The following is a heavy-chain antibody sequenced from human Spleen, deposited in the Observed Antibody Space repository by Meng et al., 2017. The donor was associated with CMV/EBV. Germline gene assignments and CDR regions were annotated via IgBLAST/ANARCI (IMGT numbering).Heavy chain of an antibody. Sequence: QVQLVQSGAEVKKTGASVKVSVKASGYTFTSYGMSWLRQAPGQGLEWMGWISAYNGNTIYAQKVQGRVTMTTDAFTNTAYLELRSLRSDDTAVYYCARDQQLIPAEYFQHWGPGTLVTVSS. V-gene: IGHV1-18*01. CDR3: ARDQQLIPAEYFQH. CDR1: GYTFTSYG. D-gene: IGHD6-13*01. J-gene: IGHJ1*01. CDR2: ISAYNGNT.